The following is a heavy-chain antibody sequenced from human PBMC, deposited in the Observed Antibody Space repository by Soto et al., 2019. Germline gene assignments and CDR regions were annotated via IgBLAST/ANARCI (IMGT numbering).Heavy chain of an antibody. CDR2: INAGNGNT. CDR3: ARVVAWWHTGGHWFAP. J-gene: IGHJ5*02. V-gene: IGHV1-3*01. D-gene: IGHD2-15*01. Sequence: GASVKVSCKASGYTFTSYAMHWVRQAPGQRLEWMGWINAGNGNTKYSQKFQGRVTITRDTSASTAYMELSSLRSEDTAVYYCARVVAWWHTGGHWFAPWGQGTLVTVSS. CDR1: GYTFTSYA.